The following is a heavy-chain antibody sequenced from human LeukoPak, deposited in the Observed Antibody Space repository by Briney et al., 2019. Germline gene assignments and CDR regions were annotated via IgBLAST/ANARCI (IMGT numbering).Heavy chain of an antibody. J-gene: IGHJ6*04. D-gene: IGHD3-10*02. V-gene: IGHV3-48*03. Sequence: GGSLRLSCAASGFTFSSYEMCWGRQAPGGGLEWVSDISSNGSSIYYADSVKGRFTISRDNAKNSLYLQMNSLRAEDTAVYYCAEVGITMIGGVWGKGTTVTISS. CDR3: AEVGITMIGGV. CDR1: GFTFSSYE. CDR2: ISSNGSSI.